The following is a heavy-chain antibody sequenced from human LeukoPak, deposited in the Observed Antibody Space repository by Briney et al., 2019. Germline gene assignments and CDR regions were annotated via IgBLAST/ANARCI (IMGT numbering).Heavy chain of an antibody. D-gene: IGHD3-22*01. CDR3: ARDDSSGYAYVFDY. CDR1: GGTFSSYA. V-gene: IGHV1-18*01. J-gene: IGHJ4*02. CDR2: ISACNGNT. Sequence: GASVKVSCKASGGTFSSYAISWVRQAPGQGLEWMGWISACNGNTNYAQKLQGRVTMTTDTSTSTAYMELRSLRSDDTAVYYCARDDSSGYAYVFDYWGQGTLVTVSS.